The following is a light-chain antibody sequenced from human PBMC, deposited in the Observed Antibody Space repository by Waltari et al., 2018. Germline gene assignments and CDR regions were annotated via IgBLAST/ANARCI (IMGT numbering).Light chain of an antibody. CDR1: NSNVGRNN. CDR3: GAWDDNLDAYV. CDR2: SDN. Sequence: QSVVTQPPSASGTPGQTVTISCSGTNSNVGRNNVNWYQQVPGAAHKVVIFSDNQRPSVVPDRVSGSKSGTSASLAISGLQSEDEADYFCGAWDDNLDAYVFGPGTSLTV. V-gene: IGLV1-44*01. J-gene: IGLJ1*01.